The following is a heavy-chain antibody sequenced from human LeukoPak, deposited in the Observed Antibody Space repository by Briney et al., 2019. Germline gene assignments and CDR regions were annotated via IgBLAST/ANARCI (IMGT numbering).Heavy chain of an antibody. CDR3: AKDPNGDYIGTFDI. CDR1: GFTFSSYS. V-gene: IGHV3-23*01. J-gene: IGHJ3*02. Sequence: GGSLRLSCAASGFTFSSYSMNWVRQAPGKGLEWVSSITGSGGGTQYADSVQGRFTISRDNSKNTLYLQMNSLRAEDTAVYYCAKDPNGDYIGTFDIWGQGTMVTVSS. D-gene: IGHD4-17*01. CDR2: ITGSGGGT.